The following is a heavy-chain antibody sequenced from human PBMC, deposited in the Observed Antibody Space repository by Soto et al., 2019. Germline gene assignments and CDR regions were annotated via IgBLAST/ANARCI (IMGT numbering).Heavy chain of an antibody. D-gene: IGHD2-8*01. V-gene: IGHV3-33*01. Sequence: QVQLVESGGGVVQPGRSLRLSCAASGFTFSSYGMHWVRQAPGKGLEWVAGIWYDGSKKYYADSVEGRFTISRDNSKNTLSLQMSSLKIEDTAVYFCARCYGTGMLFDLWSQGTLVTVSS. CDR3: ARCYGTGMLFDL. CDR1: GFTFSSYG. CDR2: IWYDGSKK. J-gene: IGHJ5*02.